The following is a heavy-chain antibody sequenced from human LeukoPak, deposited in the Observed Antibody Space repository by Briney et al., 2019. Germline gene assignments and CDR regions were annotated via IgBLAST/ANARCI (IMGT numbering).Heavy chain of an antibody. Sequence: PSETLSLTCTVSGGSISSGDYYWTWVRQPPGKGLEWIGEVNHSGSTNYNPSLKSRVTISVDSSKNQFSLKMSSVTAADTAVYYCARSEERYCSGEGCFDWFDPWGQGTLVTVS. CDR2: VNHSGST. V-gene: IGHV4-39*07. CDR1: GGSISSGDYY. D-gene: IGHD2-15*01. J-gene: IGHJ5*02. CDR3: ARSEERYCSGEGCFDWFDP.